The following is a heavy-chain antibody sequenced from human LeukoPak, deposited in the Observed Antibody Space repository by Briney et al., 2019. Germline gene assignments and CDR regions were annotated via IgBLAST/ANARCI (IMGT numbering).Heavy chain of an antibody. CDR3: ARRLQGGDCGDDCLSFDAFDI. CDR2: INSDGSST. CDR1: GFTFSTYW. V-gene: IGHV3-74*01. J-gene: IGHJ3*02. D-gene: IGHD2-21*02. Sequence: PGGSLRLSCAASGFTFSTYWMHWVRQAPGKGLVWVSRINSDGSSTSYADSVKGRFTISRDNAKNTLYLQMNSLRAEDTAVYYCARRLQGGDCGDDCLSFDAFDIWGQGTMVTVSS.